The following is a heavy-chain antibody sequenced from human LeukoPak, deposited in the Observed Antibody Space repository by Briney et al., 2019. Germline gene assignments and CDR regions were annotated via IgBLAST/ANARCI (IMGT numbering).Heavy chain of an antibody. D-gene: IGHD5-12*01. Sequence: QPGRSLILSCAASGFTFSSYGMHWVRQAPGKGLEWVAVISYDGSNKYYADSVKGRFTITRDNSKNTLYLQMNSLRAEDTAVYYCAKDSRGYSGYGQFDYWGQGTLVTVSS. CDR1: GFTFSSYG. CDR3: AKDSRGYSGYGQFDY. V-gene: IGHV3-30*18. J-gene: IGHJ4*02. CDR2: ISYDGSNK.